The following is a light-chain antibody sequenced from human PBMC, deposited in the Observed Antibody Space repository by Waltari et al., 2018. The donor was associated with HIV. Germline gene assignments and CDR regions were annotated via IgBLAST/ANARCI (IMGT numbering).Light chain of an antibody. J-gene: IGLJ2*01. CDR3: CSYAGSSTYVV. Sequence: QSALTQPASVSGSPGQSITISCTGTSSDVGSYNVVSWYQQHPGKAPKLMIYEVSKRPSGFSTRCSDSKAGNTASLTISGLQAEDEADYHCCSYAGSSTYVVFGGGTKLTVL. V-gene: IGLV2-23*02. CDR1: SSDVGSYNV. CDR2: EVS.